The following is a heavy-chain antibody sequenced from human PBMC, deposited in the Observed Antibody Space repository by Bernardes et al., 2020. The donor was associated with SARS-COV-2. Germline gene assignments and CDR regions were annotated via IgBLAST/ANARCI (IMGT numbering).Heavy chain of an antibody. D-gene: IGHD1-26*01. Sequence: SETLSLTCTVSGGSITNYYWSWIRQPPGKGLEWIGYIYHSGSTHYNPSLKSRVTMSVDTSKNHFSLRLSSVTAADTAVYYCARDKGGSYFSAEYFQHWGQGTLVTVSS. V-gene: IGHV4-59*01. CDR3: ARDKGGSYFSAEYFQH. CDR2: IYHSGST. CDR1: GGSITNYY. J-gene: IGHJ1*01.